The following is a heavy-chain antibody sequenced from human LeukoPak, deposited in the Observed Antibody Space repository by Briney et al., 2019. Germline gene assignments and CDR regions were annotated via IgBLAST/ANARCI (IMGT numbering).Heavy chain of an antibody. J-gene: IGHJ5*02. D-gene: IGHD1-1*01. Sequence: ASVKVSCKASGYTFTDYYMHWVRPAPGQGLEWMGWTNPNSGGTNYAQKFQGRVTMTRDTSISTAYMELSRLRSDDTAVYYCAREGTTGTTDWFDPWGQGTLVTVSS. V-gene: IGHV1-2*02. CDR2: TNPNSGGT. CDR3: AREGTTGTTDWFDP. CDR1: GYTFTDYY.